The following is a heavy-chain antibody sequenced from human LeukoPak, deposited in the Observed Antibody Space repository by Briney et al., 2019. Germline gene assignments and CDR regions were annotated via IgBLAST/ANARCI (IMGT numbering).Heavy chain of an antibody. CDR2: ISAYNGNT. J-gene: IGHJ4*02. D-gene: IGHD5-18*01. Sequence: ASVKVSCKASGYTFTSYGISWVRQAPGQGLEWMGWISAYNGNTNYAQKLQGRVTMTTDTSTSTAYMELRSLRSGDTAVYYCARRGYSYALYYFDYWGQGTLVTVSS. V-gene: IGHV1-18*01. CDR3: ARRGYSYALYYFDY. CDR1: GYTFTSYG.